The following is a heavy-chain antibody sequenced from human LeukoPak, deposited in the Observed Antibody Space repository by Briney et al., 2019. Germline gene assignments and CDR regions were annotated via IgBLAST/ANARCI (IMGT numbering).Heavy chain of an antibody. CDR2: INNDGSNT. Sequence: GGSLRLSCAASGFTFSYYWMHWVRQAPGKGLVWVSRINNDGSNTDSADSVKGRFTISRDNAKDTLYLQMNSLRVEDTAVYYCARRDCSSGSCYLDYWGQGTLVTVSS. CDR3: ARRDCSSGSCYLDY. V-gene: IGHV3-74*01. CDR1: GFTFSYYW. J-gene: IGHJ4*02. D-gene: IGHD2-15*01.